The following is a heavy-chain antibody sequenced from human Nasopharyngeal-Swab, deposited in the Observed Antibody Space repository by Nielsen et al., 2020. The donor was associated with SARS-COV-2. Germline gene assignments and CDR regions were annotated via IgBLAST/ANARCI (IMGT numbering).Heavy chain of an antibody. CDR3: AKMGGGSKFDYYYYGMDV. Sequence: GESLKISCAASGFTFSSYGMHWVRQAPGKGLEWVAVIWYDGSNKYYADSVKGRFTISRDNSKNTLYLQMNSLRAEDTAVYYCAKMGGGSKFDYYYYGMDVWGQGTTVTVSS. CDR2: IWYDGSNK. J-gene: IGHJ6*02. CDR1: GFTFSSYG. D-gene: IGHD2-15*01. V-gene: IGHV3-33*06.